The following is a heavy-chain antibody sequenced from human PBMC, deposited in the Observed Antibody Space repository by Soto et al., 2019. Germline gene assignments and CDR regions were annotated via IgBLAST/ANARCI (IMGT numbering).Heavy chain of an antibody. J-gene: IGHJ5*02. Sequence: QVQLVQSGAEVKKPGASVKVSCKASGYSFTNYGISWVRQAPGQGLEWMGWISAYNGNTNYAQKLQGRVTMTTDISTSTAYMELRSLRSDDTAVYYCATVGSLSGGPTDFDPWGQGTLVTVSS. D-gene: IGHD2-15*01. V-gene: IGHV1-18*01. CDR3: ATVGSLSGGPTDFDP. CDR2: ISAYNGNT. CDR1: GYSFTNYG.